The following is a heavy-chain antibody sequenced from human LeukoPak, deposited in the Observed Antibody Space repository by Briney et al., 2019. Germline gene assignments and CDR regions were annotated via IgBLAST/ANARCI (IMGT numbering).Heavy chain of an antibody. CDR3: ARDPHVLRFLEWLPPEYYYYGMDV. D-gene: IGHD3-3*01. CDR1: GFTFSSYG. CDR2: ISYDGSNK. J-gene: IGHJ6*02. V-gene: IGHV3-30*03. Sequence: GGSLRLSCAASGFTFSSYGMHWVRQAPGKGLEWVAVISYDGSNKYYADSVKGRFTISRDNSKNTLYLQMNSLRDEDTAVYYCARDPHVLRFLEWLPPEYYYYGMDVWGQGTTVTVSS.